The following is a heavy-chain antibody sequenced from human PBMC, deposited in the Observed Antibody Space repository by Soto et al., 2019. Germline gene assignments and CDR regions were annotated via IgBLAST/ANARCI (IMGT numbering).Heavy chain of an antibody. V-gene: IGHV3-48*02. CDR3: ATRLIGGKGVDH. Sequence: GGSLRLSCAASGFTFSSYSMNWVRQAPGKGLEWVAYISTSGSTKYYADSVKGRFTISRDNTRNTLYLQMNSLRDEDAAEYYCATRLIGGKGVDHWGQGTLVTVSS. CDR2: ISTSGSTK. D-gene: IGHD3-16*01. CDR1: GFTFSSYS. J-gene: IGHJ5*02.